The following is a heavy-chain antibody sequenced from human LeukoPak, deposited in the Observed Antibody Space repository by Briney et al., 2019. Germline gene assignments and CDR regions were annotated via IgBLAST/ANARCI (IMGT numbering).Heavy chain of an antibody. Sequence: SETLSLTCAVYGGSISGYYWSWIRQPPGKGLEWIGEINHSGSTNYNPSLKSRVTISVDTSKNQFSLKLSSVTAADTAVYYCARVNSRRITMVRGRDYYYGMDVWGQGTTVTVSS. CDR2: INHSGST. D-gene: IGHD3-10*01. CDR3: ARVNSRRITMVRGRDYYYGMDV. V-gene: IGHV4-34*01. J-gene: IGHJ6*02. CDR1: GGSISGYY.